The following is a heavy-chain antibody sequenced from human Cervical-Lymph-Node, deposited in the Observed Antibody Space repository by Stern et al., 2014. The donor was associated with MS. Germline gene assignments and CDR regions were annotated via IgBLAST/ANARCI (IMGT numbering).Heavy chain of an antibody. CDR3: AREATRIVVGIDY. J-gene: IGHJ4*02. CDR1: GYTFTAFF. Sequence: MQLVESGTQMQKPGASVKGSCKASGYTFTAFFIHWVRQVPGQGLEWMGRLNPNSDDPTYAQNFRDRVTLTSDTSIGTAYLELSRLTSVDTAVYYCAREATRIVVGIDYWGQGTQVTVSS. V-gene: IGHV1-2*06. CDR2: LNPNSDDP. D-gene: IGHD1-26*01.